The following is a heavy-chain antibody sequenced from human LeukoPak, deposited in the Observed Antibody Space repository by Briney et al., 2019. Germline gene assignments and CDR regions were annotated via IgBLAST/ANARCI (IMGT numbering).Heavy chain of an antibody. CDR3: ARARYCSSISCREAFDI. CDR2: ISYDGNNK. CDR1: GFPFSSYA. J-gene: IGHJ3*02. D-gene: IGHD2-2*01. V-gene: IGHV3-30-3*01. Sequence: GGSLRLSCAASGFPFSSYAMHWVRQAPGKGLEWVALISYDGNNKYYADSVKGRFTISRDNSKNTLYLQMNSLRAEGTAVYYCARARYCSSISCREAFDIWGQGTMVTVSS.